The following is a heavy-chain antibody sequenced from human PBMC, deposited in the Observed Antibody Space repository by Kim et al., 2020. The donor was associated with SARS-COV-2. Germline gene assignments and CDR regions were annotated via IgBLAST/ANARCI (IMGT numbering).Heavy chain of an antibody. D-gene: IGHD3-22*01. V-gene: IGHV2-5*02. CDR3: EHSDATYYYDSSGYASEGCFDC. J-gene: IGHJ4*02. Sequence: SGPTLVNPTQTLTLTCTFSGFSLSTSGVGVGWIRQPPGKALEWLALIYWDDDKRYSLSLKSRLTITKDTSKNQVDLTMTNMDPVDTATYYCEHSDATYYYDSSGYASEGCFDCWGQGTLVTVSS. CDR1: GFSLSTSGVG. CDR2: IYWDDDK.